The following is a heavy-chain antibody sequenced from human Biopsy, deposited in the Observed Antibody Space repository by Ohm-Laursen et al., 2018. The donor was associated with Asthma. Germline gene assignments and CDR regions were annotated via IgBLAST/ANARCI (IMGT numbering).Heavy chain of an antibody. Sequence: SLRLSCAASGFTFSSYSMNWVRQAPGTGLEWVSSISSSSSYIYYADSVKGRFTISRDNAKNSLYLQVNSLRAEDTAVYYCARVDTIFGVVIPIYYYYGMDVWGQGTTVTVSS. V-gene: IGHV3-21*01. CDR1: GFTFSSYS. D-gene: IGHD3-3*01. CDR3: ARVDTIFGVVIPIYYYYGMDV. J-gene: IGHJ6*02. CDR2: ISSSSSYI.